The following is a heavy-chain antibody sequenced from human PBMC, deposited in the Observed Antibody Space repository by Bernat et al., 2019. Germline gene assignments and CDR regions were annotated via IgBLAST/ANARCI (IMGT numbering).Heavy chain of an antibody. Sequence: QVQLQESGPGLVKPSQTLSLTCTVSGGPISSGGYSWSWIRQHPGRGLEWIGHIYDGGSTYYNPSLRSRITISVDTSNNKFSLVLSSVTAADTAVYYCASGDSGSKVGSWGQGTLVTVSS. CDR1: GGPISSGGYS. V-gene: IGHV4-31*03. J-gene: IGHJ5*02. CDR3: ASGDSGSKVGS. CDR2: IYDGGST. D-gene: IGHD3-22*01.